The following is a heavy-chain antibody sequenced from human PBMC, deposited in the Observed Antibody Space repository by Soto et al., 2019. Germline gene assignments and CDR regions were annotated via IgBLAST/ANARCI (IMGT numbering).Heavy chain of an antibody. CDR1: GGSISSGGYS. V-gene: IGHV4-30-2*01. Sequence: SETLSLTCAVSGGSISSGGYSWSWIRQPPGKGLEWIGYIYHSGSTYYNPSLKSRATISVDRSKNQFSLKLSSVTAADTAVYYCARVCRDGYNYYFDYWGQGTLVTVS. CDR3: ARVCRDGYNYYFDY. J-gene: IGHJ4*02. D-gene: IGHD1-1*01. CDR2: IYHSGST.